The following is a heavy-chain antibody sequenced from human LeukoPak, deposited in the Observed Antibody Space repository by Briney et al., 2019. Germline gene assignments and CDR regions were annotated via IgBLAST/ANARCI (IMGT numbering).Heavy chain of an antibody. Sequence: GGSLTLSCAASGFTFSAYGMSWFRQAPAKGLEWVSAITYSSGNTYYADSVKGRFTISRDNSKNTLYLQMNSLRAEDTALYYCAKDGTGCGGGCYSDYWGRGALVTVSS. J-gene: IGHJ4*02. D-gene: IGHD2-21*02. CDR3: AKDGTGCGGGCYSDY. V-gene: IGHV3-23*01. CDR2: ITYSSGNT. CDR1: GFTFSAYG.